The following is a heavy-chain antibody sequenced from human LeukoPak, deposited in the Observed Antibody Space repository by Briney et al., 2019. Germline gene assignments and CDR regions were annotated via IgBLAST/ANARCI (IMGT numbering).Heavy chain of an antibody. Sequence: SVKVSCKASGGTFSSYAISWVRQAPGQGLEWMGGIIPIFGTANYAQKFQGRVTITRDTSASTAYMELSSLRSEDTAVYYCAMGFGSPHTWFDPWGQGTLVTVSS. CDR2: IIPIFGTA. D-gene: IGHD3-16*01. J-gene: IGHJ5*02. CDR1: GGTFSSYA. V-gene: IGHV1-69*05. CDR3: AMGFGSPHTWFDP.